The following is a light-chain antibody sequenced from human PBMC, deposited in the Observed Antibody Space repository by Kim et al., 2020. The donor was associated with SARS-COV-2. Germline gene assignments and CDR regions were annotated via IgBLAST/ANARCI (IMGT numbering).Light chain of an antibody. V-gene: IGLV1-44*01. CDR2: ANN. J-gene: IGLJ3*02. Sequence: QSVLIQPPSASATPGQRLTISCSGGYSNIGGNPVTWYQQLPGSAPKLLIYANNQRPSGVPDRFSASKSGTSASLAISGVQSEDEADYYCVAWDDSLNGPLFGGGTKVTVL. CDR1: YSNIGGNP. CDR3: VAWDDSLNGPL.